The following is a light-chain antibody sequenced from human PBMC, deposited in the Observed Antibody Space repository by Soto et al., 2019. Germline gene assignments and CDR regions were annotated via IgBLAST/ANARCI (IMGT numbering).Light chain of an antibody. CDR2: AAS. CDR3: QQSYSIPWT. Sequence: DIQMTQSPSSLSASVGDRVTITCRASQNIINYLNWYQQKPGKAPKLLIHAASSLQSGVAPRFSGTGSGTDFTLTISSLQPEDFATYYCQQSYSIPWTFGQGTNVEIK. J-gene: IGKJ1*01. V-gene: IGKV1-39*01. CDR1: QNIINY.